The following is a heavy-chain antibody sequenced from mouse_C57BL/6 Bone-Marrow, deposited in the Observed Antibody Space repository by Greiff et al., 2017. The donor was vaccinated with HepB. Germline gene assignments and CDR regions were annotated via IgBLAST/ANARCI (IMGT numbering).Heavy chain of an antibody. CDR1: GFSLTSYG. CDR2: IWRGGST. D-gene: IGHD2-3*01. V-gene: IGHV2-5*01. CDR3: AKTSYDGYYHYYAMDY. Sequence: VQLQQSGPGLVQPSQSLSITCTVSGFSLTSYGVHWVPQSPGKGLEWLGVIWRGGSTDYNAAFMSRLSITKDNSKSQVFFKMNSLQADDTAIYYCAKTSYDGYYHYYAMDYWGQGTSVTVSS. J-gene: IGHJ4*01.